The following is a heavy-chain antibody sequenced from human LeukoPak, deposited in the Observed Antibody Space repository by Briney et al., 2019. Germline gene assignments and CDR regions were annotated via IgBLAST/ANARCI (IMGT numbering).Heavy chain of an antibody. D-gene: IGHD3-9*01. CDR3: ARNYDILTGRLNWFDP. V-gene: IGHV4-59*08. CDR1: GGSISSYY. Sequence: PSETLSLTCSVSGGSISSYYWSWNRQPPGKGLEWIGYINYSGSTDYNPSLKSRVAISIDTSKNQFSLKLSSVTAADTAVYYCARNYDILTGRLNWFDPWGQGTLVTVSS. CDR2: INYSGST. J-gene: IGHJ5*02.